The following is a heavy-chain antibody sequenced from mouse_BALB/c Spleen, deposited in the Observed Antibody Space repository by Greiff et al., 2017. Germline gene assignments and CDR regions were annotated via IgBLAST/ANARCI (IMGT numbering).Heavy chain of an antibody. CDR2: IDPSDSYT. CDR3: TRRRAYDGNYVAMDY. Sequence: QVQLQQPGAELVKPGASVKMSCKASGYTFTSYWMHWVKQRPGQGLEWIGVIDPSDSYTSYNQKFKGKATLTVDTSSSTAYMQLSSLTSEDSAVYYCTRRRAYDGNYVAMDYWGQGTSVTVSS. D-gene: IGHD2-10*01. J-gene: IGHJ4*01. V-gene: IGHV1S127*01. CDR1: GYTFTSYW.